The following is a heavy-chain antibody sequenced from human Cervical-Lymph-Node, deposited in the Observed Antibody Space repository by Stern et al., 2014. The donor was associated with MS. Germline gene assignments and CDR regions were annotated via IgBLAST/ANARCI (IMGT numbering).Heavy chain of an antibody. CDR1: GYSFTNSW. D-gene: IGHD5-12*01. Sequence: MQLVQSGADVKKPGESLKISCKASGYSFTNSWIGWVRQMPGKGLEWMGIIYPGNFDTRYSPSFQGQVPISADRSISTAYLQWSSLKASDTAMYYCARLASYTGYDYDAFDMWGQGTRVTVSS. V-gene: IGHV5-51*03. CDR2: IYPGNFDT. CDR3: ARLASYTGYDYDAFDM. J-gene: IGHJ3*02.